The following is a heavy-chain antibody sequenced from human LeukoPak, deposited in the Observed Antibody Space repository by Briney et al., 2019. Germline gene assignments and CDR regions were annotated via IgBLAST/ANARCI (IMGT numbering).Heavy chain of an antibody. Sequence: QPGGSLRLSCAASGFTFSSYWMSWVRQAPGKGLEWVANIKKDGSEKYYVDSVKGRFTISRDNAKTSLYLQMNSLRAEDTAVYYCARDLVDPRYFDYWGQGTLVTVSS. CDR3: ARDLVDPRYFDY. V-gene: IGHV3-7*01. CDR2: IKKDGSEK. D-gene: IGHD3/OR15-3a*01. J-gene: IGHJ4*02. CDR1: GFTFSSYW.